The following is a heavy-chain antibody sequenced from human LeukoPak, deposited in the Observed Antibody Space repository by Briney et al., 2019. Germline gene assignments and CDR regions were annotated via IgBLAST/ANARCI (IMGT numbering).Heavy chain of an antibody. J-gene: IGHJ4*02. Sequence: SETLSLTCTASGGSITGYYWSWIRQPPGKGLEWIGYIYYSGDTNYNPSLTSRVTISLDTSKNQFSLKLSSVTAADTAVYYCARRRGDFWSDYYAFDYWGQGTLVTISS. CDR3: ARRRGDFWSDYYAFDY. CDR2: IYYSGDT. D-gene: IGHD3-3*01. V-gene: IGHV4-59*08. CDR1: GGSITGYY.